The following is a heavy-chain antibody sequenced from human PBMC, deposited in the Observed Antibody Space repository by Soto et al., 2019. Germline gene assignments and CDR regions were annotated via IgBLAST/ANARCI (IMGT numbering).Heavy chain of an antibody. CDR1: GFSLSTSGVG. D-gene: IGHD1-1*01. CDR3: APRGPERGINWDMGYFDS. Sequence: QITLKESGPALVKPTQTLTLTCSFSGFSLSTSGVGVGGVRQSPGKALECLAFVYWDDDNLSRPSLRSRLSGFRDTSKVQLVFVMTNMDPVDTGTSYCAPRGPERGINWDMGYFDSWGQGVLVTVSS. V-gene: IGHV2-5*02. CDR2: VYWDDDN. J-gene: IGHJ4*01.